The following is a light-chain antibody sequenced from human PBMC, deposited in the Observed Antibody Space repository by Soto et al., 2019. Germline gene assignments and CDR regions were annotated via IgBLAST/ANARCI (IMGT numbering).Light chain of an antibody. CDR2: RNN. Sequence: QSVLTQPPSASGTPGQRVTISCSGSSSNIETNYVYWYQQLPGTAPKVLIYRNNQRPSRVPGRFSASKSGTSASLAISGLRSEDEADYYCAAWDGSLSGWVFGGGTKLIVL. CDR3: AAWDGSLSGWV. CDR1: SSNIETNY. V-gene: IGLV1-47*01. J-gene: IGLJ3*02.